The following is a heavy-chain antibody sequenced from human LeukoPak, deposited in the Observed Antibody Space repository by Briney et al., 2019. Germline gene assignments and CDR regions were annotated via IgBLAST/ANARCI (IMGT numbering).Heavy chain of an antibody. D-gene: IGHD3-10*01. CDR3: AKTGSVRGGY. CDR1: GFTFSSFG. J-gene: IGHJ4*02. V-gene: IGHV3-23*01. CDR2: ISGSGGST. Sequence: GGSLRLSCAASGFTFSSFGMSWVRQAPGKGLEWVSSISGSGGSTYYAASVKGRFTISRDNSKNTLYLQMNSLRAEDTALYYCAKTGSVRGGYWGQGTLVTVSS.